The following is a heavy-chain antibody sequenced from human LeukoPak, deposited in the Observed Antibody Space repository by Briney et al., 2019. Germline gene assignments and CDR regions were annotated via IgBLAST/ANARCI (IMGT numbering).Heavy chain of an antibody. CDR2: INPSGGST. CDR1: GYTFTSYY. Sequence: ASVKVSCKASGYTFTSYYMHWVRQAPGQGLEWMGIINPSGGSTSYAQKFQGRVTVTRDTSTSTIYMELSSLRSDDTAVYYCAGEARYCSSTTCSFDFWGQGSLVTVSS. V-gene: IGHV1-46*03. CDR3: AGEARYCSSTTCSFDF. J-gene: IGHJ4*02. D-gene: IGHD2-2*01.